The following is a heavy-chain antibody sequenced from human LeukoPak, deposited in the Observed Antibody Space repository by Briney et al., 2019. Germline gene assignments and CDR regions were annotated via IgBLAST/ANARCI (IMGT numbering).Heavy chain of an antibody. V-gene: IGHV3-11*01. J-gene: IGHJ6*02. D-gene: IGHD5-18*01. Sequence: GGSLRLSCAASGFTFSDYYMSWIRQAPGKGLEWVSYISSSGSTIYYADSVKGQFTISRDNAKNSLYLQMNSLRAEDTAVYYCARINGDTAMVTYYYYYGMDVWGQGTTVTVSS. CDR2: ISSSGSTI. CDR1: GFTFSDYY. CDR3: ARINGDTAMVTYYYYYGMDV.